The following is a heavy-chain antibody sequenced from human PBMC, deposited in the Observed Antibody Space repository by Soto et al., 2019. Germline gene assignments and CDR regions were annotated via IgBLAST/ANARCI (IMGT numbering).Heavy chain of an antibody. CDR1: GGTYSSYT. CDR2: IIGIFGKT. CDR3: ARLWGIADLDS. V-gene: IGHV1-69*13. D-gene: IGHD6-13*01. Sequence: SVKVSCKASGGTYSSYTLSWVRQAPGQGLQWMGGIIGIFGKTDYAQKFQGRLTIAADASTSTVYMELSSLSSEDTAVYYCARLWGIADLDSWGQGTRVTVSS. J-gene: IGHJ4*02.